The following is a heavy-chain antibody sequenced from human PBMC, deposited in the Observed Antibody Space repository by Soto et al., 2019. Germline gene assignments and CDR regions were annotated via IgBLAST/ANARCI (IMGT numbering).Heavy chain of an antibody. Sequence: QVQLQQSGPGLVKPSQTLSLTCAISGDSVSSNSAAWNWIRQSPSRGLEWLGRTYYRSKRYTDYALSVESQITSNPDTAKNQLSLRLSSVTTVDTAVYYCERDRPGSNYVFDYWGQGTLVVVSA. CDR2: TYYRSKRYT. J-gene: IGHJ4*02. CDR1: GDSVSSNSAA. V-gene: IGHV6-1*01. D-gene: IGHD4-4*01. CDR3: ERDRPGSNYVFDY.